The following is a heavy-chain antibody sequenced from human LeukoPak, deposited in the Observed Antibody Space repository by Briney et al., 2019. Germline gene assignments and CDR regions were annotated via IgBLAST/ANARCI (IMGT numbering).Heavy chain of an antibody. CDR2: TSRRGPT. J-gene: IGHJ3*02. D-gene: IGHD2-15*01. CDR3: AQGGYFAFDM. Sequence: PGGSLGLSCAASGFSLSAYDMQWVRQAPGKGLEWVSGTSRRGPTYYTDSVKGRFTISRDNSKNILYLQMDSLRADDTAVYYCAQGGYFAFDMWGQGKMVTVSS. CDR1: GFSLSAYD. V-gene: IGHV3-23*01.